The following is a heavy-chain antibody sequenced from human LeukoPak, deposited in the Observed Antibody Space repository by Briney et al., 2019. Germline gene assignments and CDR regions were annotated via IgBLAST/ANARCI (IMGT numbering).Heavy chain of an antibody. CDR3: ARHGKDTAMVTPYYYYMDV. V-gene: IGHV5-51*01. CDR2: IYPGDSDT. Sequence: GESLKISCKGSGDSFTSYWIGWVSQMPGKGLEWMGIIYPGDSDTRYSPSWQGQVTISADKSISTAYLQWSSLKASDTAMYYCARHGKDTAMVTPYYYYMDVWGKGTTVTVSS. D-gene: IGHD5-18*01. CDR1: GDSFTSYW. J-gene: IGHJ6*03.